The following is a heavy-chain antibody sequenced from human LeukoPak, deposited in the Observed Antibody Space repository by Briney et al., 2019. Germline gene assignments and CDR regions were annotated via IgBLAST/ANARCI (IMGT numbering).Heavy chain of an antibody. CDR1: GDYW. CDR3: VSFYETY. J-gene: IGHJ4*02. D-gene: IGHD2/OR15-2a*01. Sequence: GGSLRLSCAASGDYWMLWVRQAPGKGLVWVSHINSDGSWTSYADSVKGRFTISKDNAKNTVYLQMNGLRAEDTAVYYCVSFYETYWGRGTLVTVSS. CDR2: INSDGSWT. V-gene: IGHV3-74*01.